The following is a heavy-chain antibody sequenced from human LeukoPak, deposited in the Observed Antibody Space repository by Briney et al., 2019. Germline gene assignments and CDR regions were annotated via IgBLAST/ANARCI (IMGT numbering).Heavy chain of an antibody. V-gene: IGHV3-23*01. CDR1: GFTFSSYA. J-gene: IGHJ4*02. CDR3: AKGDSSGYYHFYFDY. D-gene: IGHD3-22*01. Sequence: QPGASLRLSCAASGFTFSSYAMSWVRQAPGKGLEWVSAISGSGGSTYYADSVKGRFTISRDNSKNTLYLQMNSLRAEDTAVYYCAKGDSSGYYHFYFDYWGQGTLVTVSS. CDR2: ISGSGGST.